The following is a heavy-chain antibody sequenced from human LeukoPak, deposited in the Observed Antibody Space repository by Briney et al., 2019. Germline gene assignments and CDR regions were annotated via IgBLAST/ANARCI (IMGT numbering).Heavy chain of an antibody. CDR2: IKQDGSEK. CDR1: GFTFSSYW. Sequence: GGSLRLSCAASGFTFSSYWMSWVRQAPGKGLEWVANIKQDGSEKYYVDSVKGRFTISRDNAKNSLYLQMNSLRAEDTAVYYCARGDYYGSGSPFDYWGQGTLVTVSS. CDR3: ARGDYYGSGSPFDY. J-gene: IGHJ4*02. D-gene: IGHD3-10*01. V-gene: IGHV3-7*04.